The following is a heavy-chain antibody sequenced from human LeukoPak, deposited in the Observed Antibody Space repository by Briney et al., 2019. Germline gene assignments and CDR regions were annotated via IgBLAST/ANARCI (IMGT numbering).Heavy chain of an antibody. CDR3: ATAFVVVPAAPLDY. Sequence: ASVKVSCKVSGYTLTELSMHWVRQAPGKGLEWMGGFDPEDGETIYAQKFQGRVTMTEDTSTDTAYMELSSLRSEDTVVYYCATAFVVVPAAPLDYWGQGTLVTVSS. V-gene: IGHV1-24*01. CDR2: FDPEDGET. D-gene: IGHD2-2*01. J-gene: IGHJ4*02. CDR1: GYTLTELS.